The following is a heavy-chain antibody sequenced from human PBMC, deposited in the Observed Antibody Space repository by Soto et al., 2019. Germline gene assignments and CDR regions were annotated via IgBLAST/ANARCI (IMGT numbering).Heavy chain of an antibody. V-gene: IGHV1-3*01. J-gene: IGHJ4*02. D-gene: IGHD1-26*01. CDR1: GDTFTSYA. CDR3: ASSSGSYWQLDY. Sequence: VQLVQSGAEVKKPGASGKVSCKASGDTFTSYAMHWVRRAPGQRLEWMGWINAGNGNTKYSQKFQGRVTITRDTSASTAYMELSSLRSEDTAVYYCASSSGSYWQLDYWAQGTLVTVSS. CDR2: INAGNGNT.